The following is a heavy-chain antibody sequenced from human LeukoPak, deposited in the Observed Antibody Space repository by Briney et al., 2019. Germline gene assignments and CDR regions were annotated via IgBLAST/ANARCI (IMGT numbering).Heavy chain of an antibody. CDR2: IKQDGSDK. J-gene: IGHJ4*02. D-gene: IGHD3-10*01. V-gene: IGHV3-7*01. CDR1: GFTFTKYW. Sequence: PGGSLRLSCAASGFTFTKYWMTWVRQAPGKGLEWVGNIKQDGSDKNYMDSVKGRFTISRDNTKNSVYLQMSSLRAEDTAVYYCARVASGTYQKDYWGQGTLVSVSS. CDR3: ARVASGTYQKDY.